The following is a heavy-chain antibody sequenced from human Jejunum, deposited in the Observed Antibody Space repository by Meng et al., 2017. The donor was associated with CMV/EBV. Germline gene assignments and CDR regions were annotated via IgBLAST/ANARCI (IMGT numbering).Heavy chain of an antibody. D-gene: IGHD2/OR15-2a*01. Sequence: VYLVESGGGLVQAGGALRLSCAASGFTFDTYAMGWVRQAPGKGLDWVSAISGSGGTTYYADSVKGRFTISRDNSKNTLYLQMNSLRAEDTAVYYCAKALGIDFSDFDYWGRGTLVTVSS. CDR1: GFTFDTYA. V-gene: IGHV3-23*04. CDR2: ISGSGGTT. J-gene: IGHJ4*02. CDR3: AKALGIDFSDFDY.